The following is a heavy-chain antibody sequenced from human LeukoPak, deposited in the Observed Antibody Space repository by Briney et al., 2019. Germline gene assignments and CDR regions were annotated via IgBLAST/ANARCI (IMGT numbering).Heavy chain of an antibody. CDR1: GFTFSSYW. V-gene: IGHV3-7*01. J-gene: IGHJ6*02. CDR3: ARGSPTGYYYYYGMDV. Sequence: GGSLRLSCAASGFTFSSYWMSWVRQAPGKGLEWVANRKQDGSEKYYVDSLKGRFTISRDNAKNSLYLRMSSLRAEDTAVYYCARGSPTGYYYYYGMDVWGQGTTVTVSS. CDR2: RKQDGSEK.